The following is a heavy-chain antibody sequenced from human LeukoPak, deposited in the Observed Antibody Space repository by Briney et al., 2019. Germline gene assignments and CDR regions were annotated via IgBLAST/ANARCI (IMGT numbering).Heavy chain of an antibody. CDR2: IYPGDSDT. Sequence: GESLKISCKGSGYSFTSYWIGWVRQMPGKGLEWMGIIYPGDSDTRYSPSFQGQVTISADKSICTAYLQWSSLKASDTAMYYCARGYYDFWSGYYKVNWFDPWGQGTLVTVSS. CDR1: GYSFTSYW. J-gene: IGHJ5*02. D-gene: IGHD3-3*01. CDR3: ARGYYDFWSGYYKVNWFDP. V-gene: IGHV5-51*01.